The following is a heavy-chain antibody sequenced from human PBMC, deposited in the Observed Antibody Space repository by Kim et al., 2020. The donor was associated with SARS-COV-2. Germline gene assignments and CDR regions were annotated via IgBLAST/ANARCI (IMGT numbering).Heavy chain of an antibody. V-gene: IGHV3-53*01. J-gene: IGHJ6*02. Sequence: GGSLRLSCAXSGFTVSSNYMSWVRQAPGKGLEWVSVIYSGGSTYYADSVKGRFTISRDNSKNTLYLQMNSLRAEDTAVYYCARETPFYGDYLFYYYGMDVWGQGTTVTVSS. CDR2: IYSGGST. D-gene: IGHD4-17*01. CDR3: ARETPFYGDYLFYYYGMDV. CDR1: GFTVSSNY.